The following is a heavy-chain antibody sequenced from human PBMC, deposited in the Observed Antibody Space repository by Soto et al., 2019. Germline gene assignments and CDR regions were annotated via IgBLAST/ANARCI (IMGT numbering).Heavy chain of an antibody. J-gene: IGHJ5*02. V-gene: IGHV3-30-3*01. CDR3: ARDPHDSSSYSLSWFDP. Sequence: GGSLRLSCAASGFTFSSYAMHWVRQAPGKGLEWVAVISYDGSNKYYADSVKGRFTISRDNSKNTLYLQMNSLRAEDTAVYYCARDPHDSSSYSLSWFDPWGQGTLVTVSS. D-gene: IGHD6-13*01. CDR2: ISYDGSNK. CDR1: GFTFSSYA.